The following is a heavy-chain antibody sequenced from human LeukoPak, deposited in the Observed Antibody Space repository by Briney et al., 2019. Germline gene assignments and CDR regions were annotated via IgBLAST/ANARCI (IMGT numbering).Heavy chain of an antibody. CDR2: INTNTGNP. J-gene: IGHJ6*03. Sequence: ASVKVSCKASGYTFTSYAMNWVRQAPGQGLEWMGWINTNTGNPTYAQGFTGRFVFSLDTSVSTAYLQISSLKAEDTAVYYCAREVTDSSTDNGGYYYYYMDVWGKGTTVTVSS. CDR3: AREVTDSSTDNGGYYYYYMDV. V-gene: IGHV7-4-1*02. D-gene: IGHD6-13*01. CDR1: GYTFTSYA.